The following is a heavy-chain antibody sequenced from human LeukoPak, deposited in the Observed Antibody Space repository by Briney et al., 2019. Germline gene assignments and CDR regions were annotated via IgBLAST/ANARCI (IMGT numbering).Heavy chain of an antibody. CDR3: ARGRRYYYDSSGYLFDY. J-gene: IGHJ4*02. CDR2: INHSGST. Sequence: SETLSLTCAVYGGSFSGYYWSWIRQPPGKGLEWIGEINHSGSTNYSPSLKSRVTISVDTSKNQFSLKLSSVTAADTAVYYCARGRRYYYDSSGYLFDYWSQGTLVTVSS. CDR1: GGSFSGYY. V-gene: IGHV4-34*01. D-gene: IGHD3-22*01.